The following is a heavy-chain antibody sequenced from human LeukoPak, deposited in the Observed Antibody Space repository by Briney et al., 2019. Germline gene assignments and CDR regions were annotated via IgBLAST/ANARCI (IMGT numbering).Heavy chain of an antibody. CDR2: INHSGSH. D-gene: IGHD2-2*01. CDR1: GGSFSGYY. J-gene: IGHJ6*02. V-gene: IGHV4-34*01. CDR3: ARGEYCSSTSCYLHYYYYGMDV. Sequence: PSETLSLTCAVYGGSFSGYYWSWNRQPPGKGLEWIGEINHSGSHNYDPSLKSRVTISVDTSKNQFSLKLSSVTAADTAVYYCARGEYCSSTSCYLHYYYYGMDVWGQGTTVTVSS.